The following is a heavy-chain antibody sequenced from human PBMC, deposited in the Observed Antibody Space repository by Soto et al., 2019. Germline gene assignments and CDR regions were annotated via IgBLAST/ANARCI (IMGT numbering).Heavy chain of an antibody. J-gene: IGHJ3*02. CDR2: IRDSGHTT. D-gene: IGHD6-19*01. CDR1: GFTFSTYS. CDR3: ARVKAQILSSGWYGGDDI. Sequence: VQLLESGGGLVQPGGSLRLSCAASGFTFSTYSMTWVRQAPGKGLEWVSTIRDSGHTTHYADSVRGRFAISRDNSKNTIFLQMNSLRAEDTAVYYCARVKAQILSSGWYGGDDIWGQGTMVTVSS. V-gene: IGHV3-23*01.